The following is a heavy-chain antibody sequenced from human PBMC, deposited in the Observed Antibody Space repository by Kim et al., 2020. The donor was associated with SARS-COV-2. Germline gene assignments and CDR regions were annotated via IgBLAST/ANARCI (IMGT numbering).Heavy chain of an antibody. CDR1: GFTFSDYW. CDR3: SRVGGQNAFDI. Sequence: GGSLRLSCAASGFTFSDYWMNWVRQAPGKGLEWVANTKHDGSEKYYVDSVKGRFTISKDNAKNSLYLQMNSLRAEDTALYYCSRVGGQNAFDIWGQGTLV. V-gene: IGHV3-7*05. CDR2: TKHDGSEK. J-gene: IGHJ3*02. D-gene: IGHD3-16*01.